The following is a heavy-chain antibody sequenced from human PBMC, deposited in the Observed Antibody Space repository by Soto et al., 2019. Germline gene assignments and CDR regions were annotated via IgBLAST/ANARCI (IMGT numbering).Heavy chain of an antibody. J-gene: IGHJ5*02. Sequence: QITLKESGPTLVRPTQTLTLTCTFSGFSLSTTGVGVGWIRQPPGKALEWLALIYWDDDKRYSPYLKSRLTIAKDTSKNEVILTITNMVPVDIATYSCAQRRRDYGLGREQANYFDPWGQGTLVTVSS. D-gene: IGHD3-10*01. CDR2: IYWDDDK. CDR3: AQRRRDYGLGREQANYFDP. CDR1: GFSLSTTGVG. V-gene: IGHV2-5*02.